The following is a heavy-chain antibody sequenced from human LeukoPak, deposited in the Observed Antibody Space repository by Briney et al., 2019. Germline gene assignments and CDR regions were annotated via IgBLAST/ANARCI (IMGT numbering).Heavy chain of an antibody. CDR1: GFTFSSSA. D-gene: IGHD4-11*01. Sequence: GGSLRFSCAASGFTFSSSAMSWVRQAPGKGLEWVSTISDGGGSSYYADSVKGRFTISRDASKNTLFLQMNSLRAEDTAVYYCARTRVDTTTFDYFDYWGQGTLVTVSS. CDR3: ARTRVDTTTFDYFDY. CDR2: ISDGGGSS. J-gene: IGHJ4*02. V-gene: IGHV3-23*01.